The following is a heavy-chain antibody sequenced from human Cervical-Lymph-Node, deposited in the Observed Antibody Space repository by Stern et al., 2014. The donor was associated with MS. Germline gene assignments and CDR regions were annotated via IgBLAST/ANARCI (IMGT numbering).Heavy chain of an antibody. CDR2: IIPIFGTA. V-gene: IGHV1-69*01. D-gene: IGHD3-16*01. CDR1: GGTFSSYA. CDR3: ARVRMMGTPYFDY. Sequence: VQLVESGAEVKKPGSSVKVSCKASGGTFSSYALSWVRQAPGQGLEWLGGIIPIFGTANYAQKFQGRVTITADESTSTAYMELSSLRSEDTAVYYCARVRMMGTPYFDYWGQGTLVTVSS. J-gene: IGHJ4*02.